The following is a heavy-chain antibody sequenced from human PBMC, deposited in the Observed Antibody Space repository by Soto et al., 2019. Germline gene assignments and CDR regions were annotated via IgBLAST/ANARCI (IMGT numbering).Heavy chain of an antibody. CDR1: GFTFSGYA. D-gene: IGHD1-26*01. J-gene: IGHJ6*02. CDR2: ISGSGGST. V-gene: IGHV3-23*01. Sequence: GGSLILSCAASGFTFSGYAMSWVRQAPGKGLEWVSAISGSGGSTYYADSVKGRFTISRDNSKNTLYLQMNSLRAEDTAVYYCARGLRYSGSYHTKTYYYYYYGMDVWGQGTTVTVS. CDR3: ARGLRYSGSYHTKTYYYYYYGMDV.